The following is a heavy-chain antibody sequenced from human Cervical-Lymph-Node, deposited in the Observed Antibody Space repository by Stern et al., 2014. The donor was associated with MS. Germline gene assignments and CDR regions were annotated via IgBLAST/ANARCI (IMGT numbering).Heavy chain of an antibody. D-gene: IGHD1-1*01. CDR3: ARDTSSPERSDW. V-gene: IGHV3-53*01. Sequence: DVQLGVSGGGVIQPGGSLRLSCTASGFTVSRDYMTGVRQAPAKGLEWVSLITNVGNTFYTDSVKGRFTISRDDSKNTVYLHMTSLRAEDTAMYYCARDTSSPERSDWWGQGTLVTVSS. CDR2: ITNVGNT. J-gene: IGHJ4*02. CDR1: GFTVSRDY.